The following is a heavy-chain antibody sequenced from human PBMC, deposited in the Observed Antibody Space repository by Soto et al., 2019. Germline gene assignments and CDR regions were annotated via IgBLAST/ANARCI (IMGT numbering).Heavy chain of an antibody. V-gene: IGHV4-31*03. Sequence: SETLSLTCTVSGGSISSGGYYWSWIRQNPGKGLEWIGYIFYSGTTNYNPSRKSRRTISVDTSKNQFSLKLKSLTAADTAVYYCARDESTTDAFEIWGQGTVVTVSS. J-gene: IGHJ3*02. CDR3: ARDESTTDAFEI. CDR1: GGSISSGGYY. CDR2: IFYSGTT. D-gene: IGHD4-17*01.